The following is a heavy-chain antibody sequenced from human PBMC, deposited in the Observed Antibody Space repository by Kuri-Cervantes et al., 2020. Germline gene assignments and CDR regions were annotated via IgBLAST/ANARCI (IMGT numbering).Heavy chain of an antibody. CDR1: GFTFDDYA. V-gene: IGHV3-9*01. Sequence: GGSLRLSCAASGFTFDDYAMHWVRQAPGKGLEWVSGISWNSGSIGYADSVKGRFTISRDNAKNSLYLQMNSLRAEDTAVYYCARASGYCSGGSCYYYYYGMDVWGQGTTVTVSS. J-gene: IGHJ6*02. D-gene: IGHD2-15*01. CDR2: ISWNSGSI. CDR3: ARASGYCSGGSCYYYYYGMDV.